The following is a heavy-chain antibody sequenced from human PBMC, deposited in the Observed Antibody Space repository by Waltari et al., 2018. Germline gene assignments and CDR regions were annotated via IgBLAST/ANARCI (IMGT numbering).Heavy chain of an antibody. Sequence: EVQLVQSGAEVRKPGESLKISCEGSGFSFTNYWIGWVRQMPGKGLEWMGIIYPSDSDTRYSPSFQGQVTISADKSITTAYLQWGSLKASDTAIYYCARHGLISTRQGFFDYWGQGTLVTVSS. V-gene: IGHV5-51*01. J-gene: IGHJ4*02. CDR1: GFSFTNYW. CDR2: IYPSDSDT. CDR3: ARHGLISTRQGFFDY. D-gene: IGHD6-6*01.